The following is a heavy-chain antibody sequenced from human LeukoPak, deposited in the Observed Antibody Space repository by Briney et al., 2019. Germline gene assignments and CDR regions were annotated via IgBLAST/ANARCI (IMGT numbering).Heavy chain of an antibody. CDR1: GGSISSGDYY. D-gene: IGHD3-16*01. J-gene: IGHJ5*02. Sequence: PSQTLSLTCTVSGGSISSGDYYWGWIRQYSGKGLEWIGYIYYSGITYYNPSLKSRVTISVDTSKNQFSLQLTSVTAVETAVYYCARRGGGRWFDPWGQGTLVTVSS. CDR2: IYYSGIT. CDR3: ARRGGGRWFDP. V-gene: IGHV4-31*03.